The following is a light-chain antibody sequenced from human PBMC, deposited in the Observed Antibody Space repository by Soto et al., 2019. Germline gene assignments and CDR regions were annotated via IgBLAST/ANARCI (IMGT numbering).Light chain of an antibody. CDR1: QSLRNTY. CDR2: GVF. J-gene: IGKJ1*01. Sequence: IVLTQSPGTLSLSPGERATLSCRASQSLRNTYLSWYQQKPGQAPRLLIYGVFSRATGVPDRYSGGGSGTDFTLTISRVEPEDFAVYYCQQYDDRPRTFGQGTKVDI. V-gene: IGKV3-20*01. CDR3: QQYDDRPRT.